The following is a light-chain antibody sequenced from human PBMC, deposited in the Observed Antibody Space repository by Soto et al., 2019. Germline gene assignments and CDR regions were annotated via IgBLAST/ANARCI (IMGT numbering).Light chain of an antibody. J-gene: IGKJ1*01. Sequence: EIVMTQFPASLSVSPGERATLSCRASQSIGSNLAWYQQKPGQAPSLLIYNASTRATGLPPRFGGSGSGTEFALTISCLQSEDSAVYFCQQYHHWRTFGQGTKVDIK. V-gene: IGKV3-15*01. CDR2: NAS. CDR3: QQYHHWRT. CDR1: QSIGSN.